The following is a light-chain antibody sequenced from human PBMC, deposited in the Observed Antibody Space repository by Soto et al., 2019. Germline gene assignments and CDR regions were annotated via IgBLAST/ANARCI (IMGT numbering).Light chain of an antibody. CDR2: GAS. CDR3: QQYGSLSWT. V-gene: IGKV3-20*01. J-gene: IGKJ1*01. Sequence: DIVLTQSPGTLSLSPGERATLSCRASQSVSSNYLAWYQQKPGQAPRLLIHGASTRATGVPDRFSGSGSGTDFTLTISRLEPEDFAVYNCQQYGSLSWTFCQGTKVEIK. CDR1: QSVSSNY.